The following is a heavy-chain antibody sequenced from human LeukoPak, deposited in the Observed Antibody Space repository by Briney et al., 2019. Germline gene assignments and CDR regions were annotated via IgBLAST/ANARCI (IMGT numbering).Heavy chain of an antibody. D-gene: IGHD1-26*01. CDR1: GGSIRGYY. CDR2: IYHSGTT. Sequence: SETLSLTCTVSGGSIRGYYWSWIRQPPGKGLEWIGSIYHSGTTYYNPSLKSRVTISVDTSKNQFSLKLSSVTAADKAVYYCTRVGVGATNPLRWGQGTLVTVSS. CDR3: TRVGVGATNPLR. V-gene: IGHV4-38-2*02. J-gene: IGHJ4*02.